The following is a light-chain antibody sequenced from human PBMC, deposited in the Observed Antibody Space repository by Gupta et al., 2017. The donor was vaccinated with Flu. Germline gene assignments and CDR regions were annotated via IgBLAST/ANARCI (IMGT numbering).Light chain of an antibody. CDR2: DDG. Sequence: GGNNIGSKSVHWYQQHPGQAPVLVVYDDGDRPSGIPERFSGSNSGNTATLTISRVEAGDEADYFCQVWDSSSAYAFGTGTTVTVL. CDR3: QVWDSSSAYA. J-gene: IGLJ1*01. CDR1: NIGSKS. V-gene: IGLV3-21*02.